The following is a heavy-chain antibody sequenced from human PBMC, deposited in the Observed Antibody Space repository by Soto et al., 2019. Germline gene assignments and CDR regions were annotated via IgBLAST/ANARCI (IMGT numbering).Heavy chain of an antibody. CDR3: AKVSSAWYAGFFDL. Sequence: SLRLSCAASGFDFSRYGMHWGRQTPGKGLEWVAAIWHDGSSIYYADSVKGRFTISRDNSMNTLYLQMNTLRAEDTAVYYCAKVSSAWYAGFFDLWGQGTLVTVPS. J-gene: IGHJ4*02. CDR2: IWHDGSSI. D-gene: IGHD2-8*01. V-gene: IGHV3-33*06. CDR1: GFDFSRYG.